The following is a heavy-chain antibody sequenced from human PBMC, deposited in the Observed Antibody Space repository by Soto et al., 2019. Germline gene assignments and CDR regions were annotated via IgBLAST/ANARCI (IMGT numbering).Heavy chain of an antibody. V-gene: IGHV4-30-4*01. CDR2: FHYSGTT. CDR3: ARGDGNTAFGY. Sequence: PSETLSLTCTVSGDSINCDSCCWTWIRQPPGKGLEWIGCFHYSGTTYQIPSLKSRLTISRDTSGNQFSLKLTSVTAADTAVYYCARGDGNTAFGYWGKGTQATVPS. J-gene: IGHJ4*02. CDR1: GDSINCDSCC. D-gene: IGHD4-17*01.